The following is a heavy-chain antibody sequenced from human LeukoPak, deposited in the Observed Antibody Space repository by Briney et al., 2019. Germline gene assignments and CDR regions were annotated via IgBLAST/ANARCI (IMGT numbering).Heavy chain of an antibody. CDR1: GYTFTSYA. CDR2: INVGNGNT. Sequence: ASVKVSCKASGYTFTSYAMNWVRQAPGQSLEWVGWINVGNGNTKYSQNFQGRVTITRDTSATTAYMELSSLRFEDTAVYYCARDGATAGDYYYGMDAWGQGTTVTVSS. D-gene: IGHD3-10*01. V-gene: IGHV1-3*01. J-gene: IGHJ6*02. CDR3: ARDGATAGDYYYGMDA.